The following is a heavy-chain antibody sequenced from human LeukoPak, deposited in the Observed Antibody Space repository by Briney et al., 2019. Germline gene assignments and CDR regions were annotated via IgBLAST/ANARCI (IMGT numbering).Heavy chain of an antibody. V-gene: IGHV4-59*08. CDR3: ARQRNDVGGFYIDY. Sequence: KPSETLSPTCTVSGGSIGSYYWSWIRQSPGKGLDWIGYIHNSGATSYNPSLKSRVTISVDSSKNQFSLKLGSVTASDTAVYYCARQRNDVGGFYIDYWGQGTLVTISS. D-gene: IGHD4-23*01. CDR2: IHNSGAT. CDR1: GGSIGSYY. J-gene: IGHJ4*02.